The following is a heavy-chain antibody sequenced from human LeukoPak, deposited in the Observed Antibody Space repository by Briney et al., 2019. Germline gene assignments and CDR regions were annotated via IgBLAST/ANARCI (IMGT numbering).Heavy chain of an antibody. Sequence: GASVKVSCKASGGTFSSYAISWVRQAPGQGLEWMGGIIPIFGTANYAQKFQGRVTMTTDTSTSTAYMELRSLRSDDTAVYYCARVGLAARTDYWGQGTLVTVSS. CDR1: GGTFSSYA. V-gene: IGHV1-69*05. CDR3: ARVGLAARTDY. CDR2: IIPIFGTA. D-gene: IGHD6-6*01. J-gene: IGHJ4*02.